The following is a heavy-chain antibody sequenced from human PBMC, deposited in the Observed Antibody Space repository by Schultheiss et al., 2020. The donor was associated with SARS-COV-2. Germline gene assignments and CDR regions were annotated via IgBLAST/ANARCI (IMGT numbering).Heavy chain of an antibody. J-gene: IGHJ6*02. Sequence: SETLSLTCTVSGGSISSYYWSWIRQPPGKGLEWIGSIYYSGSTYYNPSLKSRVTISVDTSKNQFSLKLSSVTAADTAVYYCARVLRHSYGTLSHYYYGMDVWGQGTTVTVSS. D-gene: IGHD5-18*01. CDR1: GGSISSYY. CDR3: ARVLRHSYGTLSHYYYGMDV. V-gene: IGHV4-39*01. CDR2: IYYSGST.